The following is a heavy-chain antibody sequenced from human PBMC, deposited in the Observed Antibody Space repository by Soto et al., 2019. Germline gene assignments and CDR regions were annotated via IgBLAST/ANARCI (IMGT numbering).Heavy chain of an antibody. J-gene: IGHJ6*03. CDR3: ARNVKGTRHYYYYYMDV. V-gene: IGHV3-21*01. Sequence: GGSLRLSCAASGFTFSSYSMNWVRQAPGKGLEWVSSISSSSSYIYYADSVKGRFTISRDNAKNSLYLQMNSLRAADTAVYYCARNVKGTRHYYYYYMDVWGKGTTVTVSS. D-gene: IGHD2-2*01. CDR2: ISSSSSYI. CDR1: GFTFSSYS.